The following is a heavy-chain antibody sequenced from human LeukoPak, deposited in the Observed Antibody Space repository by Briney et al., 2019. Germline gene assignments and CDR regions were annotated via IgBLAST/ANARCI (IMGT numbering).Heavy chain of an antibody. Sequence: GGSLRLSCAASGFTFTRYTMNWVRQAPGKGLEWASSIGSSSTFIYYADSVKGRFTISRDNAKNSLFLQMNSLRADDTAVYYCAKAHPGFDYWGQGTLVTVSS. CDR1: GFTFTRYT. J-gene: IGHJ4*02. V-gene: IGHV3-21*01. CDR3: AKAHPGFDY. CDR2: IGSSSTFI.